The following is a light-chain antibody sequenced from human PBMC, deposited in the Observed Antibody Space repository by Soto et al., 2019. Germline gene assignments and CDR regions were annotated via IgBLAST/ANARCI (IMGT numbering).Light chain of an antibody. J-gene: IGLJ1*01. CDR1: NSNIGTNT. CDR3: AAWDDSLGAYF. V-gene: IGLV1-44*01. Sequence: QSALTQPPSASATPGQRVTISCSGSNSNIGTNTVNWYQQLPGTAPRLLIYTNNQRPSGVPQRFSGSKAGTSASLAIGGLQSEDGADYYCAAWDDSLGAYFVGNGTKVTVL. CDR2: TNN.